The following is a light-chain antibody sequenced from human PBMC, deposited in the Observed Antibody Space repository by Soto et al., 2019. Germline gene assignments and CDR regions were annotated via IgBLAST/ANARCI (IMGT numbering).Light chain of an antibody. CDR3: QQRNVWPPIT. V-gene: IGKV3-11*01. J-gene: IGKJ5*01. CDR2: DST. Sequence: VLTQSPATLSLSPGERATLSCRASQSIHTSLAWYQQKSGKPPRLVIYDSTLRANGVPDRFGGSRSGTEFTLTIHSLEAEDFAVYYCQQRNVWPPITFGQGTRLEIK. CDR1: QSIHTS.